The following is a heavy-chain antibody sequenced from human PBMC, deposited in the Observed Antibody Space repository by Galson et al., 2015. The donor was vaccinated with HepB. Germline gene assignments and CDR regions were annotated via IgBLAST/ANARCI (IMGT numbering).Heavy chain of an antibody. CDR2: LKQDGSEK. CDR3: ARDVLGRWELLRYEYYGADV. CDR1: GFTFSSYR. Sequence: SLRLSCAVSGFTFSSYRMSWVRQAPGKGLEWVANLKQDGSEKYYVESVKGRFIISRDNTENSLYLQMNSLRVEDTAVYYCARDVLGRWELLRYEYYGADVWGQGTTVTVSS. D-gene: IGHD1-26*01. J-gene: IGHJ6*02. V-gene: IGHV3-7*01.